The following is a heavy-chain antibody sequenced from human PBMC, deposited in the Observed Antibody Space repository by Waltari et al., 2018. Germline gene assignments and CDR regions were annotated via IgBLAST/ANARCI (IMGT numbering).Heavy chain of an antibody. CDR2: ISAGGVNT. Sequence: DVLLVESGGGLVQPGWSLRLSCTASGFTFSSYAMTWVRQAPGGGLEWVSSISAGGVNTYYGDSGKGRFTIFRDNSKNTLYLQMNSLRAEDTALYYCAKQYTSSSRFDPWGQGTLVTVSS. D-gene: IGHD6-6*01. CDR1: GFTFSSYA. V-gene: IGHV3-23*02. J-gene: IGHJ5*02. CDR3: AKQYTSSSRFDP.